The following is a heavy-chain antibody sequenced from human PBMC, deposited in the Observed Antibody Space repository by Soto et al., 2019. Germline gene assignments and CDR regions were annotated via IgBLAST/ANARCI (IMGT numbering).Heavy chain of an antibody. V-gene: IGHV4-34*01. CDR3: ARGGFWSGYPPDY. Sequence: QVQLQQWGAGLLKPSETLSLTCAVYGGSFSGYYWSWIRQPPGKGLEWIGEINHSGSTNYNPSLKSRVPISVDTSRTQFSLKLSSVTAADTAVYYCARGGFWSGYPPDYWGQGTLVTVSS. J-gene: IGHJ4*02. CDR2: INHSGST. CDR1: GGSFSGYY. D-gene: IGHD3-3*01.